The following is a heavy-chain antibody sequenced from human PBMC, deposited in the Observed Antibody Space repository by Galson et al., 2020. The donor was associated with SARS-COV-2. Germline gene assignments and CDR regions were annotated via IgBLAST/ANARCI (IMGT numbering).Heavy chain of an antibody. CDR2: IYSGGST. CDR1: GFTVSSNY. J-gene: IGHJ4*02. CDR3: ASPVSPYYYDSSGHTDY. V-gene: IGHV3-53*01. D-gene: IGHD3-22*01. Sequence: GESLKISCAASGFTVSSNYMSWVRQAPGKGLEWVSVIYSGGSTYYADSVKGRFTISRDNSKNTLYLQMNSLRAEDTAVYYCASPVSPYYYDSSGHTDYWGQGTLVTVSS.